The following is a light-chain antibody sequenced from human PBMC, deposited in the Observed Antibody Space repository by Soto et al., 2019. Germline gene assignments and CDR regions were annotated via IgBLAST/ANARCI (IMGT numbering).Light chain of an antibody. J-gene: IGKJ1*01. CDR2: WAP. CDR3: QQYYSTPNWT. Sequence: DIVMTQSPDSLAVSLGERATINCKSSQSVLYSSNNNNYLAWYQQKPGQPPKLLIHWAPTRESGVPDRFSGSGSGTDFTLTISSLQAEDVAVYYCQQYYSTPNWTFGQGTKVEIK. V-gene: IGKV4-1*01. CDR1: QSVLYSSNNNNY.